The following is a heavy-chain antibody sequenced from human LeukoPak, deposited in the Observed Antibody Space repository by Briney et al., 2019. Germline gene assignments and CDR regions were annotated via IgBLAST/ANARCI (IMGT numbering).Heavy chain of an antibody. CDR2: IRSKAYGGTT. D-gene: IGHD3-10*01. V-gene: IGHV3-49*04. CDR1: GFTFGDYA. J-gene: IGHJ4*02. CDR3: TRVFRGVIIDY. Sequence: GSLRLSCTASGFTFGDYAMSWVRQAPGKGLEWVGFIRSKAYGGTTQYAASVKGGFTISRDDSKSIAYLQMNSLKTEDTAVYYCTRVFRGVIIDYWGQGTLVTVSS.